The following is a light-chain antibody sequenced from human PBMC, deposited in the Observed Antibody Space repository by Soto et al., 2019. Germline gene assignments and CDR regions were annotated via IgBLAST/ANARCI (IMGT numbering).Light chain of an antibody. V-gene: IGKV3D-20*01. J-gene: IGKJ5*01. CDR1: QSVSSIY. Sequence: EIVLTQSPATLSLSLGERATLSCGASQSVSSIYLAWYQQKPGLAPRLLIYDASSRATGIPDRFSGGGSGTAFTLTISRLEPEDFAVYYCQQYGSSPFTFGQGTRLEIK. CDR2: DAS. CDR3: QQYGSSPFT.